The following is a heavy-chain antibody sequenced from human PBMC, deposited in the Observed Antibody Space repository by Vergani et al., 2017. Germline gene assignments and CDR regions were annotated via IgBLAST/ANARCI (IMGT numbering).Heavy chain of an antibody. CDR1: GGSISSYY. D-gene: IGHD4-17*01. CDR2: IYYSGST. V-gene: IGHV4-59*01. J-gene: IGHJ4*02. Sequence: QVQLQESGPGLVKPSETLSLTCTVSGGSISSYYWSWIRQPPGKGLEWIGYIYYSGSTSYNPSLKSRVTISVDTSKNQFSLKLSSVTAADTAVYYCARGGGDYGDQDLDYWGQGTLVTVSS. CDR3: ARGGGDYGDQDLDY.